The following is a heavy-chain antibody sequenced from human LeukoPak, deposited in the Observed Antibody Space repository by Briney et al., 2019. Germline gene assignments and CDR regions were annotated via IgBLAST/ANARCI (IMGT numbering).Heavy chain of an antibody. V-gene: IGHV3-30*18. J-gene: IGHJ6*02. D-gene: IGHD3-10*01. CDR3: AKAMVREYYYYYGMDV. CDR1: GFTFSSYG. CDR2: ISYDGSNK. Sequence: GRSLRLSCVASGFTFSSYGMHWVRQAPGKGLEWVAVISYDGSNKYYADSVKGRFTISRDNSKNTLYLQMNSLRAEDTAVYYCAKAMVREYYYYYGMDVWGQGTTVTVSS.